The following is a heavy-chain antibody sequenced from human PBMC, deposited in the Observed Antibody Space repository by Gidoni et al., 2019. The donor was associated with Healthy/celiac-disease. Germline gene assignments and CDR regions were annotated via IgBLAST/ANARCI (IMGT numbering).Heavy chain of an antibody. D-gene: IGHD6-13*01. J-gene: IGHJ5*02. Sequence: QVQLQESGPGLVKPSETLSLTCTVSGGSIRSYYWSWIRQPPGKGLEWIGYIYYSGSTNYNPSLKSRVTISVDTSKNQFSLKLSSVTAADTAVYYCARDLRYSSSWYQGLSWFDPWGQGTLVTVSS. CDR3: ARDLRYSSSWYQGLSWFDP. CDR2: IYYSGST. V-gene: IGHV4-59*01. CDR1: GGSIRSYY.